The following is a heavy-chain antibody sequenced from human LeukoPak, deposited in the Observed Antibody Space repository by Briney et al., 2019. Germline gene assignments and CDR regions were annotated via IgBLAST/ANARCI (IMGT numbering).Heavy chain of an antibody. CDR2: ISAYNGDA. V-gene: IGHV1-18*01. D-gene: IGHD4-17*01. Sequence: GASVKVSCKTSGYTFTNYGISWVRQAPGQGLEWMGWISAYNGDANYPQKVQGRVTMTIDTSTNTAYMDLRSLTSDDTAVYYCASGYGDYYWFDPRGQGTPVTVSS. CDR3: ASGYGDYYWFDP. J-gene: IGHJ5*02. CDR1: GYTFTNYG.